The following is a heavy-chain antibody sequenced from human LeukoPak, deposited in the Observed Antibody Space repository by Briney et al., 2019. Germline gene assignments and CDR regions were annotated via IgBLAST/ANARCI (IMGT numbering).Heavy chain of an antibody. CDR1: GGSFSGYY. CDR2: INHSGST. V-gene: IGHV4-34*01. Sequence: SETLSLTCAVYGGSFSGYYWSWIRQPPGKGLEWIGEINHSGSTNYNPSLKSRVTISVDTSKNQFSLKLSSVTAADTAVYYYARRDVAAAGTLVGEQTDYWGQGTLVTVSS. D-gene: IGHD6-13*01. J-gene: IGHJ4*02. CDR3: ARRDVAAAGTLVGEQTDY.